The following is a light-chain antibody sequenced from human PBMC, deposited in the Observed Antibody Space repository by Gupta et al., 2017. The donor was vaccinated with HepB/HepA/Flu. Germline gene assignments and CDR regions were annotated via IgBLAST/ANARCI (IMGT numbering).Light chain of an antibody. Sequence: SSELTQPPSLSVSPGQTARMTCSGDALADQYSYWYQQKPGQAPLLIMSKDKERPSGIPERFSGSSSGTTVTLTISGVQAEDEADYYCQSTDSTGTKFVFGAGTGVTVL. CDR3: QSTDSTGTKFV. CDR2: KDK. V-gene: IGLV3-25*03. J-gene: IGLJ1*01. CDR1: ALADQY.